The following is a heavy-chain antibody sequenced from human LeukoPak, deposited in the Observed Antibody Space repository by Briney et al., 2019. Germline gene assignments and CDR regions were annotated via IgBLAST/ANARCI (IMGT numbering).Heavy chain of an antibody. J-gene: IGHJ4*02. V-gene: IGHV3-23*01. CDR3: AKADSSGYYYGFFDY. Sequence: GGSLRLSCAASGFTFSSYAMSWVSQAPGKGLEWVSAISGSGGSTYYADSVKGRFTISRDNSKNTLYLQMNSLRAEDTAVYYCAKADSSGYYYGFFDYWGQGTLVTVSS. D-gene: IGHD3-22*01. CDR1: GFTFSSYA. CDR2: ISGSGGST.